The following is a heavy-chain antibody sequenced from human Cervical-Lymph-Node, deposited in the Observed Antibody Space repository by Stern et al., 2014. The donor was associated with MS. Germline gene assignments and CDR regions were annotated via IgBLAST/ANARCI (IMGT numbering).Heavy chain of an antibody. V-gene: IGHV4-61*02. D-gene: IGHD1-26*01. J-gene: IGHJ5*02. CDR3: ATTRWDLFTWNWFDP. CDR1: GGSISSSGYY. CDR2: IHDSGST. Sequence: QVQLVQSGPGLVKPSPTLSLTCTVSGGSISSSGYYWSWIRQPADKGLEWIGRIHDSGSTYYNPSLKSRVTISMDTAQNHFSPKRPSVTAADTAVYYCATTRWDLFTWNWFDPWGQGTLVTVSS.